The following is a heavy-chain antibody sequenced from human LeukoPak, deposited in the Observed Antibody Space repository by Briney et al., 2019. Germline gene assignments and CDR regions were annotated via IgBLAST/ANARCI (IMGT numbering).Heavy chain of an antibody. J-gene: IGHJ4*02. CDR3: ARGHLGLNY. CDR2: IKPDGSDT. CDR1: GFAFSSYG. Sequence: PGRSLRLSCAASGFAFSSYGMHWVRQAPGKGLEWVATIKPDGSDTYYMDSVEGRFTISRDNAENSLHLQMSSLRADDTAVYYCARGHLGLNYWGQGSLVTVSS. D-gene: IGHD3-16*01. V-gene: IGHV3-7*01.